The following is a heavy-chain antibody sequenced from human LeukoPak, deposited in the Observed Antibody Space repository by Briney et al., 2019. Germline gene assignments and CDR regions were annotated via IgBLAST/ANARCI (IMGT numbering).Heavy chain of an antibody. CDR1: GGSISSYY. CDR3: ARDYCSGGSCYFDY. J-gene: IGHJ4*02. D-gene: IGHD2-15*01. CDR2: IYYSGST. V-gene: IGHV4-59*01. Sequence: PSETLSLTCTVSGGSISSYYGSWIRQPPGKGLEWIGYIYYSGSTNYNPSLKSRVTISVDTSKNQFSLKLSSVTAADTAVYYCARDYCSGGSCYFDYWGQGTLVTVSS.